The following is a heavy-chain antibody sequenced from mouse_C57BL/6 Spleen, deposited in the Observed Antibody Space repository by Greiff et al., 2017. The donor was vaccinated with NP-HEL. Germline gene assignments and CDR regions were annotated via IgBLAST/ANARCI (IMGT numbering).Heavy chain of an antibody. CDR3: ARGYYYGSSYGYAMDY. CDR1: GFTFSDYG. CDR2: IRSSSSTI. Sequence: EVMLVESGGGLVKPGGSLKLSCAASGFTFSDYGMHWVRQAPEKGLEWVAYIRSSSSTIYYADTVKGRFTISRDNAKNTLFLQMTSLRSEDTAMYYCARGYYYGSSYGYAMDYWGQGTSVTVSS. V-gene: IGHV5-17*01. D-gene: IGHD1-1*01. J-gene: IGHJ4*01.